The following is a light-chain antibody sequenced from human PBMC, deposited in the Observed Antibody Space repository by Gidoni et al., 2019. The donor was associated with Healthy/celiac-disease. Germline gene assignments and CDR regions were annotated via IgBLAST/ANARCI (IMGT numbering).Light chain of an antibody. CDR2: DAS. CDR3: QQYDNLPYT. Sequence: DLQMTLSPHSLSASVGDRVTITCQASQNIRNYLNWYQQKPGKAPKLLIYDASNLETGVPSRFSGSGSGTDFTVTISSLQPEDIATYYCQQYDNLPYTFGQGTKLEIK. J-gene: IGKJ2*01. V-gene: IGKV1-33*01. CDR1: QNIRNY.